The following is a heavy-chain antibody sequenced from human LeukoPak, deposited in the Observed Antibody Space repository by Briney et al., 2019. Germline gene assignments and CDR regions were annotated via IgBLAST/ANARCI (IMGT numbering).Heavy chain of an antibody. CDR3: ARARAGYYFDC. V-gene: IGHV3-7*01. D-gene: IGHD3-9*01. CDR2: IKEDGSEK. Sequence: GGSLRLSCAASGFTFSSYWMSWVRQAPGKGLEWVANIKEDGSEKYYVDSVKGRFTISRDNAKNSLYLQMNSLRAEDTAVYYCARARAGYYFDCWGQGTLVTVSS. CDR1: GFTFSSYW. J-gene: IGHJ4*02.